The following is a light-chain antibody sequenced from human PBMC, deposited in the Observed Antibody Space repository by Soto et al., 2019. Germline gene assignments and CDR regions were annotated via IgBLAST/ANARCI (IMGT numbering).Light chain of an antibody. CDR1: SGYSTYA. CDR3: QSLGTGIQV. J-gene: IGLJ3*02. V-gene: IGLV4-69*01. CDR2: INYDGTH. Sequence: QAVVTQSPSASASLGASVKLTCTLSSGYSTYAIAWHQQQSEKGPRFLMKINYDGTHSKGDGFFDRFAGSSSGAERHLTISSLQSDDEADYDCQSLGTGIQVFGGGTKATVL.